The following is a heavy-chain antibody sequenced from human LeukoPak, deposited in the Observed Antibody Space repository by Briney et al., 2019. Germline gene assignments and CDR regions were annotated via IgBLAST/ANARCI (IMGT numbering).Heavy chain of an antibody. V-gene: IGHV4-59*12. CDR3: ARDKKERLNRGYSYGYREHYYYYGMDV. CDR2: IYYSGST. D-gene: IGHD5-18*01. CDR1: GGSISSYY. Sequence: PSETLSLTCTVSGGSISSYYWSWIRQPPGKGLEWIGYIYYSGSTNYNPSLKSRVTISVDTSKNQFSLKLSSVTAADTAVYYCARDKKERLNRGYSYGYREHYYYYGMDVWGQGTTVTVSS. J-gene: IGHJ6*02.